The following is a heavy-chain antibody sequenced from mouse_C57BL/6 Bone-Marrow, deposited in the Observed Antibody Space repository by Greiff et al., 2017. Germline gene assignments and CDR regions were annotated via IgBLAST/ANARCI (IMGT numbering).Heavy chain of an antibody. CDR3: ARPIYYGNFLWYFDV. J-gene: IGHJ1*03. CDR1: GYTFTSYW. V-gene: IGHV1-53*01. CDR2: VNPSNGGT. Sequence: VQLQQPGTELVKPGASVKLSCKASGYTFTSYWMHWVKQRPGQGLEWIGNVNPSNGGTNYHEKFKSKATLTVDKSSSTAYMQLISLTSEDTAVYYDARPIYYGNFLWYFDVWGTGTTVTVSA. D-gene: IGHD2-1*01.